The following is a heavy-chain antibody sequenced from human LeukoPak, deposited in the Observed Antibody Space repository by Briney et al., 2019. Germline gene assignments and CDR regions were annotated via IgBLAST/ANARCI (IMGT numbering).Heavy chain of an antibody. V-gene: IGHV1-2*02. CDR1: GYSFTTYW. Sequence: GESLKISCKGSGYSFTTYWIGWVRQAPGQGLEWMGWINPNSGGTNYAQKFQGRVTMTRDTSISTAYMELSRLRSDDTAVYYCASASSGWYLGGYWGQGTLVTVSS. D-gene: IGHD6-19*01. J-gene: IGHJ4*02. CDR2: INPNSGGT. CDR3: ASASSGWYLGGY.